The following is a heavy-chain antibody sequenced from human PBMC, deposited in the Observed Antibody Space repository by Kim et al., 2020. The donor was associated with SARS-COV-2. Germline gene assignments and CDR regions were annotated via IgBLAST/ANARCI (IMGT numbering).Heavy chain of an antibody. CDR1: GFTFDDYA. CDR2: ISWNSGSI. V-gene: IGHV3-9*01. D-gene: IGHD2-21*02. J-gene: IGHJ3*02. Sequence: GGSLRLSCAASGFTFDDYAMHWVRQAPGKGLEWVSGISWNSGSIGYADSVKGRFTISRDNAKNSLYLQMNSLRAEDTALYYCAKASEDLAVVTAIRRFRTARDAFDIWGQGTMVTVSS. CDR3: AKASEDLAVVTAIRRFRTARDAFDI.